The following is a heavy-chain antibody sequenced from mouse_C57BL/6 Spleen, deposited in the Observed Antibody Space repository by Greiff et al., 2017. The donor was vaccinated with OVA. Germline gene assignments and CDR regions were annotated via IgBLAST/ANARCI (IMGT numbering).Heavy chain of an antibody. Sequence: EVHLVESGGGLVKPGGSLKLSCAASGFTFSSYAMSWVRQTPEKRLEWVATISDGGSYTYYPDNVKGRFTISRDNAKNNLYLQMSHLKSEDTAMYYCAREDTAFDYWGQGTTLTVSS. CDR3: AREDTAFDY. D-gene: IGHD1-2*01. CDR2: ISDGGSYT. CDR1: GFTFSSYA. V-gene: IGHV5-4*01. J-gene: IGHJ2*01.